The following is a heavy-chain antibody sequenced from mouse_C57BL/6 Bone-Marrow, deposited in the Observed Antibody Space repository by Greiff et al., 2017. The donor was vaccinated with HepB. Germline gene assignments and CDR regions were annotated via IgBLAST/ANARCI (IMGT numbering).Heavy chain of an antibody. CDR1: GYTFTDYN. D-gene: IGHD2-5*01. J-gene: IGHJ4*01. Sequence: VQLQQSGPELVKPGASVKIPCKASGYTFTDYNMDWVKQSHGKSLEWIGDINPNNGGTIYNQKFKGKATLTVDKSSSTAYMALRSLTSEDTAVYYCARYYSNYYYAMDYWGQGTSVTVSS. V-gene: IGHV1-18*01. CDR3: ARYYSNYYYAMDY. CDR2: INPNNGGT.